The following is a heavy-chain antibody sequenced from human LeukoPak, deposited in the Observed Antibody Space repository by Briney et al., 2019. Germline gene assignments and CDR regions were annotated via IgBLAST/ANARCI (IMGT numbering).Heavy chain of an antibody. D-gene: IGHD5-24*01. CDR1: GFTVSNNY. Sequence: GGSLRLSCAVSGFTVSNNYMSWLRQAPGKGLEWVSVIDGGGSTSYADSVKGRFTISRDNSKNTLYLQMNSLRVDDTGVYYCARDGSDGNYYMVVWGKGTTVIVSS. V-gene: IGHV3-53*01. J-gene: IGHJ6*03. CDR3: ARDGSDGNYYMVV. CDR2: IDGGGST.